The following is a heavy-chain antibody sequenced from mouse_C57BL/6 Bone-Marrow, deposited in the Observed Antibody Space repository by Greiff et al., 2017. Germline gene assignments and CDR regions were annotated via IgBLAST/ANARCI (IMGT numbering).Heavy chain of an antibody. CDR3: ALYDWFAY. Sequence: QVQLQQSGAELARPGASVKMSCKASGYTFTSYTMHWVKQRPGQGLEWIGYINPSSGYTKYNQKFKDKATLTADKSSSTAYMHLSSLTSEDSAVCYCALYDWFAYWGQGTLVTVSA. D-gene: IGHD1-1*01. CDR1: GYTFTSYT. CDR2: INPSSGYT. V-gene: IGHV1-4*01. J-gene: IGHJ3*01.